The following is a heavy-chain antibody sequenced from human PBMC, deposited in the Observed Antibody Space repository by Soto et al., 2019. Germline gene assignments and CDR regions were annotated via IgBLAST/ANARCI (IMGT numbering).Heavy chain of an antibody. CDR1: GGSISSYY. CDR2: IYYRGST. V-gene: IGHV4-59*01. CDR3: ARFNWYFDL. Sequence: PSEPLSLTCTVSGGSISSYYWSWIRQPPGKGLEWIGYIYYRGSTNYNPSLKSRVTISEDTSKIQFSLKLSSVTAADTAMYYCARFNWYFDLWGRGTLVTVSS. J-gene: IGHJ2*01.